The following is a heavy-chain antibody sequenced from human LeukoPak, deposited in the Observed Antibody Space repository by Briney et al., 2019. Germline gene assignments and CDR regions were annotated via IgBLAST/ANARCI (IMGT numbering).Heavy chain of an antibody. CDR2: IWYDGSNK. D-gene: IGHD2-15*01. V-gene: IGHV3-33*08. Sequence: GGSLRLSCAASGFTFSSYGMHWVRQAPGKGLEWVAVIWYDGSNKYYADSVKGRFTISRDNSKNTLYLQMNSLRAEDTAVYYCARDYTYSTGGTYYDRFDYWGQGTLVTVSS. J-gene: IGHJ4*02. CDR3: ARDYTYSTGGTYYDRFDY. CDR1: GFTFSSYG.